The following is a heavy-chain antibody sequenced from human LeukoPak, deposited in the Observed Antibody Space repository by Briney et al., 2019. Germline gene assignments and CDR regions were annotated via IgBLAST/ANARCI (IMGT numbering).Heavy chain of an antibody. V-gene: IGHV1-18*01. J-gene: IGHJ4*02. Sequence: ASVKVSCKASGYTITSYGISWVRQAPGQGLEWMGWISAYNGNTNYAQKLQGRVTMTTDTSTSTAYMELRSLRSDDTAVYYCARLYYYDSSGYYGCDYWGQGTLVTVSS. CDR3: ARLYYYDSSGYYGCDY. CDR1: GYTITSYG. D-gene: IGHD3-22*01. CDR2: ISAYNGNT.